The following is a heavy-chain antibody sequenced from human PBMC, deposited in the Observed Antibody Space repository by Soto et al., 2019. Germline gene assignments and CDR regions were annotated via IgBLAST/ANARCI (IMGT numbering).Heavy chain of an antibody. V-gene: IGHV3-23*01. CDR1: GFTFSSYA. D-gene: IGHD3-3*01. CDR2: ISGNGVTT. CDR3: AKDQKSARLTILGMALPFDY. J-gene: IGHJ4*02. Sequence: GGSLRLSCAASGFTFSSYAMSWVRQTPGKGLDWVSTISGNGVTTYYAGSVKGRLTVSRDNSKNPLYLKMNSLRADDTAVYYGAKDQKSARLTILGMALPFDYWGQGTVVTVSS.